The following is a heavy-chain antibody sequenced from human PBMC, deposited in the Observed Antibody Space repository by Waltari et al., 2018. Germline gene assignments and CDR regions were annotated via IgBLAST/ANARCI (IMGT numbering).Heavy chain of an antibody. CDR3: ARRSGHCDGTTCSAGWFDP. J-gene: IGHJ5*02. CDR2: IDPEDGET. V-gene: IGHV1-69-2*01. CDR1: GNSLSDNY. Sequence: EIRLLQSGAEVKKPGATVNISCKASGNSLSDNYINRVQQVPGKGLEWIGRIDPEDGETIYAEKFEDRVTLTADLATETAYLELSRLSSDDTATYYCARRSGHCDGTTCSAGWFDPWGQGTLVKVSS. D-gene: IGHD2-2*01.